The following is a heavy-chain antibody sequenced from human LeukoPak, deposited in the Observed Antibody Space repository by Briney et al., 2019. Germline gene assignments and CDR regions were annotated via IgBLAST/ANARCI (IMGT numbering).Heavy chain of an antibody. CDR3: ARGYYYDSSGYYPAKYYFDY. Sequence: GASVKVSCKASEYTFTGYYMHWVRQAPGQGLEWMGWINPNSGGTNYAQKFQDWVTMTRDTSISTAYMELSRLRSDDTAVYYCARGYYYDSSGYYPAKYYFDYWGQGTLVTVSS. CDR2: INPNSGGT. V-gene: IGHV1-2*04. D-gene: IGHD3-22*01. CDR1: EYTFTGYY. J-gene: IGHJ4*02.